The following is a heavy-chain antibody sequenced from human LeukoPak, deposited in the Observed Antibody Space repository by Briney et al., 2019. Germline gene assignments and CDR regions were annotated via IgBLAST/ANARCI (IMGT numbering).Heavy chain of an antibody. J-gene: IGHJ5*02. CDR1: GFTFSSYI. D-gene: IGHD5/OR15-5a*01. V-gene: IGHV3-30*03. CDR3: ARDLSTMPGWFDP. Sequence: PGGSLRLSCVVSGFTFSSYIMHWVRQAPGKGLEWVAVISYDGSNKYYANSVKGRFTISRDNSKNTLYLQMNSLRAEDTDVYYCARDLSTMPGWFDPWGQGTLVTVSS. CDR2: ISYDGSNK.